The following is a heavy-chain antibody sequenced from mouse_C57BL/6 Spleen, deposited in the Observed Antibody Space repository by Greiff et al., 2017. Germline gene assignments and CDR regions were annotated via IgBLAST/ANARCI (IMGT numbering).Heavy chain of an antibody. V-gene: IGHV1-59*01. CDR3: ASYENSANYAMDY. D-gene: IGHD2-3*01. CDR1: GYTFTSYW. Sequence: QVQLQQSGPELVRPGTSVKLSCKASGYTFTSYWMNWVKQRPGQGLEWIGVIDPSDSNTNYNQKFKGKATLTVDTSSSTTYMQLRSLTSDDSAVDYCASYENSANYAMDYWGQGTSVTVAS. CDR2: IDPSDSNT. J-gene: IGHJ4*01.